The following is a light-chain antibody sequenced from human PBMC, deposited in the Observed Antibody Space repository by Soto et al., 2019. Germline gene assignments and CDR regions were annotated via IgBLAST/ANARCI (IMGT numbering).Light chain of an antibody. J-gene: IGKJ4*01. CDR1: QSISSN. V-gene: IGKV3-11*01. Sequence: EFEMAHFRATLSLSPGARATLSCWASQSISSNLAWYQQKPGQAPRLLIYDASNIATGIPARFSGSGSGTDFTLTISSLQPEDFAVYYCQQRSNWPLTFGGGTKVDIK. CDR3: QQRSNWPLT. CDR2: DAS.